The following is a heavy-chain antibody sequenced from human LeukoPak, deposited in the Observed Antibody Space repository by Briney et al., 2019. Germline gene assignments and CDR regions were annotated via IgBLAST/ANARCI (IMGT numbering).Heavy chain of an antibody. V-gene: IGHV3-7*03. CDR2: INEDASEI. CDR3: AVLEGLS. CDR1: GFTFSSYA. J-gene: IGHJ1*01. Sequence: GGSLRLSCAASGFTFSSYAMHWVRQAPGKGLEWVANINEDASEIFYAGPVRGRFTISRDNAKSSFYLQMNSLRVEDTAVYYCAVLEGLSWGQGTLVTVSS. D-gene: IGHD2-8*02.